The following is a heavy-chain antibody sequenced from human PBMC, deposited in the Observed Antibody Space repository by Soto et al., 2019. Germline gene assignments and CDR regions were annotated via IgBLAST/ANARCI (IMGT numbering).Heavy chain of an antibody. D-gene: IGHD3-16*01. V-gene: IGHV1-18*01. CDR2: ISPYTGNT. CDR1: GYIFVNYG. CDR3: VMVDNYVTPTTQDV. Sequence: QVQLVQSGDEVKKPGASVKVSCKASGYIFVNYGIAWVRQAPGQGLEWMGWISPYTGNTHTATQVQGRLTMTTDTSTSTAYMDLGSLTSEDTAVYYCVMVDNYVTPTTQDVWGQGTTVTVSS. J-gene: IGHJ6*02.